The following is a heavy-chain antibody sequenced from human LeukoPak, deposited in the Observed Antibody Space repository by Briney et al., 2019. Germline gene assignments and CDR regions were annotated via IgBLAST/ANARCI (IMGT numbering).Heavy chain of an antibody. Sequence: PGGSLRLSCAASGFNFSSYWMHWVRQAPGKGLVWVSRINSDGSSTSYADSVKGRFTISRDNAKNTLYLQMNSLRAEDTAVYYCARATYYYDSSGYYYTNPNDYWGQGTLVTVSS. J-gene: IGHJ4*02. CDR1: GFNFSSYW. CDR3: ARATYYYDSSGYYYTNPNDY. V-gene: IGHV3-74*01. D-gene: IGHD3-22*01. CDR2: INSDGSST.